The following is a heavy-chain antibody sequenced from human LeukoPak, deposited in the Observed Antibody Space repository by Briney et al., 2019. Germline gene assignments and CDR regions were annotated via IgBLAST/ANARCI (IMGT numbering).Heavy chain of an antibody. CDR3: ATSPGYDVLTGYQEDHYYFDY. CDR1: GYIFTNYY. D-gene: IGHD3-9*01. CDR2: INPRDGST. V-gene: IGHV1-46*01. J-gene: IGHJ4*02. Sequence: GASVNVSCKASGYIFTNYYMHWVRQAPGQGLEWMGTINPRDGSTTYTQKFQGRVTVTRDTSTSTVYMDLSSLRSEDTAVYYCATSPGYDVLTGYQEDHYYFDYWGQGTLVTVPS.